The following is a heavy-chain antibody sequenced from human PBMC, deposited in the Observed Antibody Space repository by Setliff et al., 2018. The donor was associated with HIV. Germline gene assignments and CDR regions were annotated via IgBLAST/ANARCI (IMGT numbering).Heavy chain of an antibody. CDR2: INPNSGAT. J-gene: IGHJ4*02. CDR3: ARSNFWSGFGYGY. Sequence: ASVKVSCKASGYSFSGYYLHWVRRAPGQGLEWMGWINPNSGATNYAQNFQGRVTMTRDTSISTAYMDLSSLTSDDTAVYYCARSNFWSGFGYGYWGQGTLVTVSS. CDR1: GYSFSGYY. D-gene: IGHD3-3*01. V-gene: IGHV1-2*02.